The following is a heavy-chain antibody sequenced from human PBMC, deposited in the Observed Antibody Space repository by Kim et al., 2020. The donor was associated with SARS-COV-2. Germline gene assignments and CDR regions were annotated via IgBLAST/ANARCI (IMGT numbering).Heavy chain of an antibody. CDR1: GGSISSYY. V-gene: IGHV4-4*07. CDR3: ARAGRVLWSESPTGYMDV. D-gene: IGHD1-1*01. Sequence: SEILSLTCTVSGGSISSYYWSWIRQPAGKGLEWIGRIYTSGSTNYNPSLKSRVTMSVDTSKNQFSLKLSSVTAADTAVYYCARAGRVLWSESPTGYMDVWGKGTTVTVSS. J-gene: IGHJ6*03. CDR2: IYTSGST.